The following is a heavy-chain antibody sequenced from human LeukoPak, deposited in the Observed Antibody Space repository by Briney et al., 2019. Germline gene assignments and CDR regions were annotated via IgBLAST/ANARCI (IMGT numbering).Heavy chain of an antibody. CDR3: ARVPNVPAAMSYYFDY. CDR2: ISSSSSYI. J-gene: IGHJ4*02. V-gene: IGHV3-21*01. Sequence: PGGSLRLSCAASGFTFSSYSMNWVRQAPGKGLEWVSSISSSSSYIYYADSVKGRFTISRDNAKNSLYLQMNSLRAEDTAVYYCARVPNVPAAMSYYFDYWGQGTLVTVSS. D-gene: IGHD2-2*01. CDR1: GFTFSSYS.